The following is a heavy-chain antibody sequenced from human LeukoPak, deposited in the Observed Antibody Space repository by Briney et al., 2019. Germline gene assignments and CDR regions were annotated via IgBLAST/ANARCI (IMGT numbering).Heavy chain of an antibody. Sequence: GASVKVSCKTSGYIFKDFYIHWVRQAPGHGLEWMGWIKPNSGDTNSAQRFQGRVTMTRDTSTGTAYMDLSSLTSDDTAVYFCAKDSSGGYNSHWGQGTLVTVSS. CDR2: IKPNSGDT. V-gene: IGHV1-2*02. J-gene: IGHJ4*02. CDR3: AKDSSGGYNSH. CDR1: GYIFKDFY. D-gene: IGHD5-24*01.